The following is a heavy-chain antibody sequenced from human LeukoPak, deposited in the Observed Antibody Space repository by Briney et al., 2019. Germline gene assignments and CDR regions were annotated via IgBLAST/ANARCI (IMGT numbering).Heavy chain of an antibody. Sequence: SETLSLTCTVSGYSISTGYYWDWIRQPPGKGLEWIGTFYHGGSTYYNPSLKSRVTISVDTSKNQFSLNLTSVTAADTAVYYCARDTSYSSSWYGHFDYWGQGTLVTVSS. D-gene: IGHD6-13*01. V-gene: IGHV4-38-2*02. J-gene: IGHJ4*02. CDR1: GYSISTGYY. CDR2: FYHGGST. CDR3: ARDTSYSSSWYGHFDY.